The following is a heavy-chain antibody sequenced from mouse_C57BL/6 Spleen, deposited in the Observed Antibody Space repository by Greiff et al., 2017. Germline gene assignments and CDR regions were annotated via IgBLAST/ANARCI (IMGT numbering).Heavy chain of an antibody. V-gene: IGHV1-26*01. CDR1: GYTFTDYY. Sequence: EVQLQQSGPELVKPGASVKISCKASGYTFTDYYMNWEKQSHGKSLEWIGDINPNNGGTSYNQKFKGKATLTVDKSSSTAYMELRSLTSEDSAVYYCARKGDYYGSSYGFDYWGQGTTLTVSS. D-gene: IGHD1-1*01. CDR3: ARKGDYYGSSYGFDY. CDR2: INPNNGGT. J-gene: IGHJ2*01.